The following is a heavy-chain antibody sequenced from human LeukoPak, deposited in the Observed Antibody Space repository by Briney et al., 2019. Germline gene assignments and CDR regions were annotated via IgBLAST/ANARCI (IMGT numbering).Heavy chain of an antibody. V-gene: IGHV4-34*01. Sequence: PSETLSLTCAVYGGSFSGYYWSWIRQPPGKGLEWIGEINHSGSTNYNPSLKSRVTISVDTSKNQFSLKLSSVTAADTAMYYCARGGGDCGGDCYYGMDVWGQGTTVTVSS. D-gene: IGHD2-21*01. CDR2: INHSGST. J-gene: IGHJ6*02. CDR3: ARGGGDCGGDCYYGMDV. CDR1: GGSFSGYY.